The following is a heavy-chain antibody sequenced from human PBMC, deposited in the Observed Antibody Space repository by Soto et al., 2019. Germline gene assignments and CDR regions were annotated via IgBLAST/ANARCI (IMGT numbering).Heavy chain of an antibody. V-gene: IGHV5-51*01. CDR1: GYSFNTYW. J-gene: IGHJ4*02. CDR3: ARPGYYDSSGFFNFYH. CDR2: IYPDDSDT. Sequence: GESLKISCKASGYSFNTYWIGWVRQLPGNGLEWMGIIYPDDSDTRYSPSFQGQVTISADKSFTTVYLQWNSLKASDTAIYYCARPGYYDSSGFFNFYHWGKGTLVPVSS. D-gene: IGHD3-22*01.